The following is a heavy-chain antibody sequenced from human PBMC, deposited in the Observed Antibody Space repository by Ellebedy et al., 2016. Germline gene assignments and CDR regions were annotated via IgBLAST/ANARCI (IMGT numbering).Heavy chain of an antibody. CDR3: AKEPRGYRGYGDY. J-gene: IGHJ4*02. CDR1: GFTFNNYG. CDR2: ISYDGSSQ. D-gene: IGHD5-12*01. V-gene: IGHV3-30*18. Sequence: GESLKISXAASGFTFNNYGMHWVRQAPGKGLEWVAAISYDGSSQNYAASVKGRFTISRDNSKNTLYLQMNSLRGEDTAVYYCAKEPRGYRGYGDYWGQGTLVTVSS.